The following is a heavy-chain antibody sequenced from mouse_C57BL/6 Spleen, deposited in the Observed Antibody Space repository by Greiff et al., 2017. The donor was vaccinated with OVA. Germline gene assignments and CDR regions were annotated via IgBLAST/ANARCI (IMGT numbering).Heavy chain of an antibody. CDR3: ARDYDYDVNYAMDY. Sequence: EVKLMESGGGLVKPGGSLKLSCAASGFTFSSYAMSWVRQTPEKRLEWVATISDGGSYTYYPDNVKGRFTISRDNAKNNLYLQMSHLKSEDTAMYYCARDYDYDVNYAMDYWGQGTSVTVSS. V-gene: IGHV5-4*01. J-gene: IGHJ4*01. CDR1: GFTFSSYA. CDR2: ISDGGSYT. D-gene: IGHD2-4*01.